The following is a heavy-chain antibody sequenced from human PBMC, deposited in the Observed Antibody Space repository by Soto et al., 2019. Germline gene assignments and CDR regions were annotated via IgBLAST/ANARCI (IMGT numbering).Heavy chain of an antibody. V-gene: IGHV4-30-4*01. D-gene: IGHD2-2*01. Sequence: SETLSLTCTVSGGSISSGDYYWSWIRQPPGKGLEWIGYIYYSGSTYYKQSLKSRVTISVDTSKNQFSLKLSSVTAADTAVYYCAREKRPPIVLVPAATARGFYYGMDVWGQGTTDT. J-gene: IGHJ6*02. CDR2: IYYSGST. CDR1: GGSISSGDYY. CDR3: AREKRPPIVLVPAATARGFYYGMDV.